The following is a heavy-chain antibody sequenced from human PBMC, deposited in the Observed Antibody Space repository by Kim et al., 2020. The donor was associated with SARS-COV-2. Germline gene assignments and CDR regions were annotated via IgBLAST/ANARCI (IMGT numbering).Heavy chain of an antibody. CDR1: GFTFDDYA. V-gene: IGHV3-43*02. Sequence: GGSLRLSCAASGFTFDDYAMHWVRQAPGKGLEWVSLISGDGGSTYYADSVKGRFTISRDNSKNSLYLQMNSLRTEDTALYYCAKDMYKARHAWEGYGMDVWGQGTTVTVSS. J-gene: IGHJ6*02. CDR2: ISGDGGST. D-gene: IGHD6-6*01. CDR3: AKDMYKARHAWEGYGMDV.